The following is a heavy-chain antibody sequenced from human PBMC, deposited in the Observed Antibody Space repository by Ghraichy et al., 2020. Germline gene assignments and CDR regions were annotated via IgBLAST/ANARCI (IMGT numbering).Heavy chain of an antibody. CDR3: AKDIRGGCSGTSCYF. V-gene: IGHV3-23*01. CDR2: ISGSGSGT. CDR1: GFTFKNYA. D-gene: IGHD2-2*01. J-gene: IGHJ4*02. Sequence: LSLTCAASGFTFKNYAMSWVRQAPGRGLEWVADISGSGSGTYYADSVRGRFTISRDNSKNTLFLQMYGLRAEDTAVYYCAKDIRGGCSGTSCYFWGQGTLVTVSS.